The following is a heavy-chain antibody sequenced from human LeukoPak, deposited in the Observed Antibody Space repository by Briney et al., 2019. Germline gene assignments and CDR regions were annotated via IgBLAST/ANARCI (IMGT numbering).Heavy chain of an antibody. CDR1: GFTFSSYA. D-gene: IGHD2-15*01. V-gene: IGHV3-23*01. CDR3: AKTTIVVVVAATIFDY. Sequence: QPGGSLRLYCAASGFTFSSYAMSWVRQAPGKGLEWVSAISGSGGSTYYADSVKGRFTISRDNSKNTLYLQMNSLRAEDTAVYYCAKTTIVVVVAATIFDYWGQGTLVTVSS. CDR2: ISGSGGST. J-gene: IGHJ4*02.